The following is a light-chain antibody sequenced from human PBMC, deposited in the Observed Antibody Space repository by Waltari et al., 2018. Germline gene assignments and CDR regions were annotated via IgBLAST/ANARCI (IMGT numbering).Light chain of an antibody. J-gene: IGLJ2*01. V-gene: IGLV2-23*02. Sequence: QSALTQPASVSGSPGQSITISCTGTSSDVGSFNLVSWYQQHPNKAPKLMIYQVSKRPSGLSNRLSGSQSGNTASLTISGLQAEDEAEYYCCSYGGSSTFVIFGGGTKLTVL. CDR2: QVS. CDR3: CSYGGSSTFVI. CDR1: SSDVGSFNL.